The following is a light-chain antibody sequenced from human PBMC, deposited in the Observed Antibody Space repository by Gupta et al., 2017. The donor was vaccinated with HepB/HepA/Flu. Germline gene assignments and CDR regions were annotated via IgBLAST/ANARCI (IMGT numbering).Light chain of an antibody. CDR1: QSVSSSY. V-gene: IGKV3-20*01. CDR2: GAS. CDR3: QQDGSSPWT. J-gene: IGKJ1*01. Sequence: EIVLTQSPVTLSLSPGERATLSCRASQSVSSSYLAWYQQKPGQAPRLLIFGASSRATGIPDRFSGSGSGTDFTLTISRLEPEDFAVYYCQQDGSSPWTFGQGTMVEIK.